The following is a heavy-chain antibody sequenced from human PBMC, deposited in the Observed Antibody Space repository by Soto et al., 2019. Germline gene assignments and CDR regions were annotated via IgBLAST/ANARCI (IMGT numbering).Heavy chain of an antibody. CDR3: ARVDSSGYQPFDY. CDR2: IYYSGST. CDR1: GGSISSGDYY. J-gene: IGHJ4*02. D-gene: IGHD3-22*01. Sequence: QVQLQESGPGLVKPSQTLSLTCTVSGGSISSGDYYWSWIRQPPGKGLEWIGYIYYSGSTYYNPSLTSRVTISVDTSKNQFSLKLSSVPAADTAVYYCARVDSSGYQPFDYWGQGTLVTVSS. V-gene: IGHV4-30-4*01.